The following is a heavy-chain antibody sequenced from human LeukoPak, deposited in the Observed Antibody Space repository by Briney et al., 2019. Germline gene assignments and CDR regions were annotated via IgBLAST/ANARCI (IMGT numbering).Heavy chain of an antibody. CDR2: IYSGGST. CDR1: GFTVSTNY. CDR3: ARVVRMAAGMNYYLDY. D-gene: IGHD6-13*01. V-gene: IGHV3-53*01. J-gene: IGHJ4*02. Sequence: PGGSLRLSCAASGFTVSTNYMSWVRQAPGKGLEWVSVIYSGGSTCYADSVKGQFTISRDSSKNMLYFQMNSLRAEDTAVYYCARVVRMAAGMNYYLDYWGQGTLVTVSS.